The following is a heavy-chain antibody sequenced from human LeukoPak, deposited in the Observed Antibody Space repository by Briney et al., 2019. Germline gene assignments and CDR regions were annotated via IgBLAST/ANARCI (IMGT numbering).Heavy chain of an antibody. V-gene: IGHV3-21*01. D-gene: IGHD3-16*01. Sequence: PGGSLRLSCAASGFTFSSYSMNWVRQAPGKGLEWVSSISSSSSYIYYADSVKGRFTISRDNAKNSLYLQMNSLRAEDTAVYYCARVADMIAGVIHYYVDYWGQGTLVSVSS. CDR3: ARVADMIAGVIHYYVDY. J-gene: IGHJ4*02. CDR2: ISSSSSYI. CDR1: GFTFSSYS.